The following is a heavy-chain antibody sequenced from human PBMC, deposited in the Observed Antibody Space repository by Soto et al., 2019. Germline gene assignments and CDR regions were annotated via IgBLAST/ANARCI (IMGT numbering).Heavy chain of an antibody. CDR1: GGSFSGYY. CDR2: INHSGST. D-gene: IGHD1-26*01. V-gene: IGHV4-34*01. J-gene: IGHJ6*02. CDR3: ASLGANTTFSYYYGMDV. Sequence: SETLSLTCAVYGGSFSGYYWSWIRQPPGKGLEWIGEINHSGSTNYNPSLKSRVTISVDTSKNQFSLKLSSVTAADTAVYYCASLGANTTFSYYYGMDVWGPGTTVTVSS.